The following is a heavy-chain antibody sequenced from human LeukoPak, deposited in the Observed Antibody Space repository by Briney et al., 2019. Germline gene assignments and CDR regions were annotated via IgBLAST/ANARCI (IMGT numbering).Heavy chain of an antibody. D-gene: IGHD5-24*01. CDR1: GGTFSSYA. V-gene: IGHV1-69*04. CDR2: IIPILGIA. J-gene: IGHJ5*02. Sequence: SVKVSCKASGGTFSSYAISGVRQPPGQGLEWMGRIIPILGIANYAQKFQGRVTITADKSTSTAYMELSSLRSEDTAVYYRARDGQGDGYNAWGQGTLVTVSS. CDR3: ARDGQGDGYNA.